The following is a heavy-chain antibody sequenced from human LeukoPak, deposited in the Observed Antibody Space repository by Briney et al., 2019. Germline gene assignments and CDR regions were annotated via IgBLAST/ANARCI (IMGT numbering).Heavy chain of an antibody. D-gene: IGHD6-13*01. J-gene: IGHJ6*03. V-gene: IGHV1-69*05. Sequence: SVKVSCKASGGTFSSYAISWVRQAPGQGLEWMGGIIPIFGTANYAQKFQGRVTITTDESASTAYMELSSLRSEDTAVYYCARDDAVQQLDGYYYYYYMDVWGKGTTVTVSS. CDR3: ARDDAVQQLDGYYYYYYMDV. CDR1: GGTFSSYA. CDR2: IIPIFGTA.